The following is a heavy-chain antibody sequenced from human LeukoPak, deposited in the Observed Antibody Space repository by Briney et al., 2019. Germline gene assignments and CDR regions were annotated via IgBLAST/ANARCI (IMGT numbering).Heavy chain of an antibody. V-gene: IGHV3-48*01. Sequence: GGSLRLSCAASGFTFSNYNMNWVRQAPGKGLEWVSYISNSSSTIYYADSVKGRFTISRDNSKNTLYPQMNSLRAEDTAVYYCAKGPHIEAVAGYFDYWGQGTLVTVSS. J-gene: IGHJ4*02. CDR3: AKGPHIEAVAGYFDY. CDR2: ISNSSSTI. CDR1: GFTFSNYN. D-gene: IGHD6-19*01.